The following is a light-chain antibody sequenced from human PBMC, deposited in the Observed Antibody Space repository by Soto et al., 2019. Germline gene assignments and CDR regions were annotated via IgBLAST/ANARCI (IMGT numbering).Light chain of an antibody. CDR3: SSYTSSSTYV. Sequence: QSVLTQPASVSGSPGQSITISCTGTSSDVGGYNYVSWYQQHPGKAPKLMIYDVSNRPSGVSNRFSGSKSGNTASLNISGLQAEDEADYYCSSYTSSSTYVFGTGTKLTVL. CDR1: SSDVGGYNY. CDR2: DVS. J-gene: IGLJ1*01. V-gene: IGLV2-14*01.